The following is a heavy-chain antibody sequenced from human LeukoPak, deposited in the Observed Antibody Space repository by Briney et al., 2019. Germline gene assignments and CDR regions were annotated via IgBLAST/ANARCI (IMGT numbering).Heavy chain of an antibody. CDR1: GFTFSSYG. V-gene: IGHV3-33*06. D-gene: IGHD2-21*02. J-gene: IGHJ5*02. Sequence: GRSLRLSCAASGFTFSSYGMHWVRQAPGKGLEWVAVMWYDGSNKYYADSVKGRFTISRDNSKNTLYLQMNSLRAEDTAVYYCAKDGTVTGPGWFDPWGQGTLVTVSS. CDR3: AKDGTVTGPGWFDP. CDR2: MWYDGSNK.